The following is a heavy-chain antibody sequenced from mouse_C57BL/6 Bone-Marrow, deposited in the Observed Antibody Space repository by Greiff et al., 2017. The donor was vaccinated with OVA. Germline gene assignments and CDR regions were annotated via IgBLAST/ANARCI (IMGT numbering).Heavy chain of an antibody. CDR1: GYTFTDYY. CDR2: IGPGSGST. D-gene: IGHD3-3*01. CDR3: GRAAGPYYIDY. V-gene: IGHV1-77*01. J-gene: IGHJ2*01. Sequence: VQLQQPGAELVKPGASVKISCKASGYTFTDYYINWVKQRPGQGLEWIGKIGPGSGSTYYNEKFKGKATLTVDTSSSTAYMQRSSLTSEDSACYFCGRAAGPYYIDYWGQGTTLTVSS.